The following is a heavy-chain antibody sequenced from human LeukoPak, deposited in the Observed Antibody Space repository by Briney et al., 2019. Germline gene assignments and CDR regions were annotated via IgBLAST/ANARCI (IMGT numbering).Heavy chain of an antibody. V-gene: IGHV3-33*01. CDR3: ARDLGCSSSSCYPVRSNWFDP. D-gene: IGHD2-2*01. CDR1: GFTFSSYG. Sequence: GGSLRLSCEASGFTFSSYGMHWVRQAPGKGLEWVAVVWNDGTKKYYADSVKGRFTISRDKSKNTLYLQMNSLRAEDTAVYYCARDLGCSSSSCYPVRSNWFDPWGQGTLVTVSS. J-gene: IGHJ5*02. CDR2: VWNDGTKK.